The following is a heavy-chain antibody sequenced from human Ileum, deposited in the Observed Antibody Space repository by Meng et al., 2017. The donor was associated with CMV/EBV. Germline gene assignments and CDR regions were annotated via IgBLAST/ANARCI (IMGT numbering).Heavy chain of an antibody. CDR1: GGSISSSSYD. J-gene: IGHJ5*02. V-gene: IGHV4-39*07. Sequence: LQRQGSGPGLVKPSEPLSLTCTVSGGSISSSSYDWGWIRQPPGKRLEWIGSIYYRGTTYYNPSLKSRVTMSIDTSTNQFSLNLRSVTAADTAVYYCVRDKDNNYLLDWFDPWGQGTLVTVSS. CDR2: IYYRGTT. D-gene: IGHD4-11*01. CDR3: VRDKDNNYLLDWFDP.